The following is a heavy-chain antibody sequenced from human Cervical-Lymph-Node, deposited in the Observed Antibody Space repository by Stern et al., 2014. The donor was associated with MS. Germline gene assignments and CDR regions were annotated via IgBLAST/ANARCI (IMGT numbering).Heavy chain of an antibody. D-gene: IGHD1-1*01. CDR2: ITPIFASA. CDR1: GDTFTDYA. CDR3: VREVGSLAMDV. J-gene: IGHJ6*01. V-gene: IGHV1-69*06. Sequence: QVQLGQSGAEVKKPGSSVKVSCKASGDTFTDYAISWVRQAPGQGPEWMGGITPIFASADYAQKFQGRLTITADKSTSTAYMDLSSLTSEDTAVYYCVREVGSLAMDVWGQGTTVIVSS.